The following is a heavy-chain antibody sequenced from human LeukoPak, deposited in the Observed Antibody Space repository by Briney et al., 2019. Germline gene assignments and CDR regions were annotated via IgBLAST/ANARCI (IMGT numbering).Heavy chain of an antibody. Sequence: SETLSLTXTVSGGSISSGDYYWSWIRQPPGKGLEWIGYIYYSGSTYYNPSLKSRVTISVDTSKNQFSLKLSSVTAADTAVYYCARTTMKVPLFDYWGQGTLVTVSS. J-gene: IGHJ4*02. D-gene: IGHD3-22*01. CDR2: IYYSGST. CDR1: GGSISSGDYY. V-gene: IGHV4-30-4*08. CDR3: ARTTMKVPLFDY.